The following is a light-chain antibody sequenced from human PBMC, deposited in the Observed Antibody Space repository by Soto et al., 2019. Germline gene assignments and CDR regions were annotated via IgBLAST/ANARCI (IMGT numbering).Light chain of an antibody. CDR2: GAS. CDR1: QSVSSY. V-gene: IGKV3-11*01. Sequence: IVLTQSPATLSLSPGERATLSCRASQSVSSYLAWYQQTPGQAPRLLIYGASTRATGIPARFRGSGSGTDFTLTISRLETEDFAVYYCQQRGNWPFTFGPGTKVDIK. CDR3: QQRGNWPFT. J-gene: IGKJ3*01.